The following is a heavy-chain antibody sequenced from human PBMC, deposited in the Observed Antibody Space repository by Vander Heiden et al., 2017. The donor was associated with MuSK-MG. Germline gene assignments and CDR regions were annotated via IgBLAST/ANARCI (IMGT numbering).Heavy chain of an antibody. V-gene: IGHV3-30*18. CDR1: GFTFSSNG. CDR3: AKDRGGTMVRGVPHFDY. Sequence: QVQLEESGGGVVQPGRCLRFSCAASGFTFSSNGMHWVRQAPGKWLEWVAVISYDGSNKYYAASVKGRFTSSRDNSKNTLYLQMNSLRAEDTAVYYCAKDRGGTMVRGVPHFDYWGQGTLVTVSS. D-gene: IGHD3-10*01. J-gene: IGHJ4*02. CDR2: ISYDGSNK.